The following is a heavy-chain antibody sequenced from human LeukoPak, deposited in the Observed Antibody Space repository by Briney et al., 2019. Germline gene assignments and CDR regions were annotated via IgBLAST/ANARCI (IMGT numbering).Heavy chain of an antibody. D-gene: IGHD3-22*01. CDR3: AREYYYDSSVDAFDI. CDR1: GFTFSSYS. CDR2: ISSSSNYI. V-gene: IGHV3-21*01. J-gene: IGHJ3*02. Sequence: PGGSLRLSCAASGFTFSSYSMNWVRQAPGKGLEWVSSISSSSNYIYYADSVKGRFTISRDNAKNSLYLQMNSLRAEDTAAYYCAREYYYDSSVDAFDIWGQGTMVTVSS.